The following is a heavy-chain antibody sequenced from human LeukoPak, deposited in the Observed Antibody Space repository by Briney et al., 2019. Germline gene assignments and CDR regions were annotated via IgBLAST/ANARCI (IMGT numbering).Heavy chain of an antibody. J-gene: IGHJ4*02. Sequence: SVKVSCKASGGTFSSYAISWVRQAPGQGLEWMGRIIPILGIANYAQKFQGRVTITADKSTSTAYMELSSLRSEDTAVYYCARAVYYDSSGYLGYFDYWGQGTLVTVSS. CDR2: IIPILGIA. CDR3: ARAVYYDSSGYLGYFDY. V-gene: IGHV1-69*04. CDR1: GGTFSSYA. D-gene: IGHD3-22*01.